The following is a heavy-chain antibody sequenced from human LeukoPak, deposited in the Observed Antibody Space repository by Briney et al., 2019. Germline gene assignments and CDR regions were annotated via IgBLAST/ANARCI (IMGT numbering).Heavy chain of an antibody. Sequence: SQTLSLTCTVSGGSISSGGYYWSWIRQHPGKGLEWIGYIYYSGSTYYNPSLKSRVTISVDTSKNQFSLKLSSVTAADTAVYYCARAVRKGSALDYWGQRTLVTVSS. CDR2: IYYSGST. CDR3: ARAVRKGSALDY. D-gene: IGHD6-6*01. V-gene: IGHV4-31*03. J-gene: IGHJ4*02. CDR1: GGSISSGGYY.